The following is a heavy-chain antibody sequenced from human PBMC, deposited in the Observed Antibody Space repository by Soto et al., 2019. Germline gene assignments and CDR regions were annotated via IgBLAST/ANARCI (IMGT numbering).Heavy chain of an antibody. CDR3: ARDCKRYSSLPGPLEY. V-gene: IGHV4-30-4*01. CDR2: IYYSGNP. Sequence: PSETLSLTCPLSGDSISSGDSYWSWIRQPPGKGLEWIGCIYYSGNPYYNPSLKRRFSISVDPSSNRSPLQLSSVTVADTAVYYGARDCKRYSSLPGPLEYCGLGTLVTSPQ. CDR1: GDSISSGDSY. D-gene: IGHD6-13*01. J-gene: IGHJ4*02.